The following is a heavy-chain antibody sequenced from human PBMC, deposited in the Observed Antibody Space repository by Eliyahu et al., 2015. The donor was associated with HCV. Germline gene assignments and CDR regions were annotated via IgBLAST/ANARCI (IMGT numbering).Heavy chain of an antibody. Sequence: QVQLVESGGGVVQPGRSLRLSXAASGFTFSSYGMHWVRQAPGKGLGWVAVISYDGSNKYYADSVKGRFTISRDNSKNTLYLQMNSLRAEDTAVYYCAKMGCSSTSCYYDYYYYMDVWGKGTTVTVSS. V-gene: IGHV3-30*18. D-gene: IGHD2-2*01. CDR2: ISYDGSNK. CDR3: AKMGCSSTSCYYDYYYYMDV. J-gene: IGHJ6*03. CDR1: GFTFSSYG.